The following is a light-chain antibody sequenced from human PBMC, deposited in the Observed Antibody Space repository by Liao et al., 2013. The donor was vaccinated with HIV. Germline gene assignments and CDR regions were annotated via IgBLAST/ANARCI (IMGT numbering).Light chain of an antibody. J-gene: IGLJ3*02. V-gene: IGLV3-21*04. CDR2: YDT. CDR3: HVWDSSSDQSV. Sequence: SYELTQPPSVSVAPGKTARITCGGNNIGSKSVHWYQQKPGQAPVLVIYYDTDRPSGIPERFSGSNSGNTATLTISRVEAGDEADYYCHVWDSSSDQSVFGGGTKLTVL. CDR1: NIGSKS.